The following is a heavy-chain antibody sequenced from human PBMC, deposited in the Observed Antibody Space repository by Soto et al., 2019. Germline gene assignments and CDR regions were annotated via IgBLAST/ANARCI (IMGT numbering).Heavy chain of an antibody. D-gene: IGHD3-22*01. Sequence: PSETLSLTCTVSGGSISSSSYYWGWIRQPPGKGLEWIGSIYYSGSTYYNPSLKSRVTISVDTSKNQFSLKLSSVTAADTAVYYCARGYYDSSGYYYAVFDYWGQGTLVTVSS. CDR1: GGSISSSSYY. CDR2: IYYSGST. CDR3: ARGYYDSSGYYYAVFDY. J-gene: IGHJ4*02. V-gene: IGHV4-39*01.